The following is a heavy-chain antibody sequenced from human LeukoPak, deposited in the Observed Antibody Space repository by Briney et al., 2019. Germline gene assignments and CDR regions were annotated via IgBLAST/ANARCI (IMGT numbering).Heavy chain of an antibody. D-gene: IGHD5-18*01. Sequence: PGGSLRLSCVASGFTFSSYAMHWVRQAPGKGLEWVAVVSYDGSNKYYADSMKGRFTISRDNAKNTLFLQMNSLRPEDTAVYYCARDQRGYSYVSGDYWGQGTLVTVSS. CDR3: ARDQRGYSYVSGDY. CDR2: VSYDGSNK. V-gene: IGHV3-30*04. CDR1: GFTFSSYA. J-gene: IGHJ4*02.